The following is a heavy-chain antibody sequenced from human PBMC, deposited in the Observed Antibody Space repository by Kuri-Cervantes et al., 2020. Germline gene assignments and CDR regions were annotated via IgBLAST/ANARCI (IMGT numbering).Heavy chain of an antibody. D-gene: IGHD1-1*01. CDR2: IYHSGST. J-gene: IGHJ6*03. Sequence: GSLRLSCAVSGGSFSSSNWCTWVRQPPGKGLEWIGDIYHSGSTNYNPSLKSRVTISLDKSKNQFSLKLSSMTAADTAVYFCSTRAYPDYYMDVWGKGTTVTVSS. V-gene: IGHV4-4*01. CDR1: GGSFSSSNW. CDR3: STRAYPDYYMDV.